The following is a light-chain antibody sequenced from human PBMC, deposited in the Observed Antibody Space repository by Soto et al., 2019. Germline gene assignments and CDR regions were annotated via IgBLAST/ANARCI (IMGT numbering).Light chain of an antibody. CDR1: SSNIGSNT. CDR2: SNV. V-gene: IGLV1-44*01. Sequence: QSVLPQAHSVSGTPGQRVTISCSGSSSNIGSNTVSWYQQVPGTAPKVLIYSNVQRPSGVPDRFSGSKSGTSASLAIGGLQSEDEADYYCAAWDGSLNGWVFGGGTKLTVL. CDR3: AAWDGSLNGWV. J-gene: IGLJ3*02.